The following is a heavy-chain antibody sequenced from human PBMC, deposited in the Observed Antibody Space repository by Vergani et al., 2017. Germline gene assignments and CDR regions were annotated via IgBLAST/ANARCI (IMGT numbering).Heavy chain of an antibody. CDR2: ISSSGSTI. V-gene: IGHV3-48*03. J-gene: IGHJ4*02. CDR1: GFTFSSYE. D-gene: IGHD6-13*01. CDR3: ARDAGTGSAYFDY. Sequence: EVQLLESGGGLVQPGGSLRLSCAASGFTFSSYEMNWVRQAPGKGLEWVSYISSSGSTIYYADSVKGRFTISRDNSKNTLYLQMNSLRAEDTAVYYCARDAGTGSAYFDYWGQGTLVTVSS.